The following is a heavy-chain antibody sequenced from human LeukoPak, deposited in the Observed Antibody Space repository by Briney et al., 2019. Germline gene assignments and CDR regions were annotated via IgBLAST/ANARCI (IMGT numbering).Heavy chain of an antibody. V-gene: IGHV3-30*02. Sequence: GGSLRLSCAASGFTFSSYGMHWVRQAPGKGLEWVAFIRYDGSNKYYADSVKGRFTISRDNSKNTLYLQMNSLRAEDTAVYYCARAGFLEGLGLDVWGKGTTVTVSS. J-gene: IGHJ6*04. CDR2: IRYDGSNK. D-gene: IGHD3-3*01. CDR1: GFTFSSYG. CDR3: ARAGFLEGLGLDV.